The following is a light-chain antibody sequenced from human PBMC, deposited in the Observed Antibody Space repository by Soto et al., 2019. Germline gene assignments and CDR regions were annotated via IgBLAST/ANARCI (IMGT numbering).Light chain of an antibody. Sequence: QLVLTQSSSASASLGSSVKLTCPLSSGHSSYIIAWHQQQPGKAPRYLMKLEGSGSYNKGSGVPDRFSGSSSGADRYLTISNLQFEDEADYYCETWDFNTRVFGGGTKLTVL. CDR3: ETWDFNTRV. V-gene: IGLV4-60*02. J-gene: IGLJ3*02. CDR1: SGHSSYI. CDR2: LEGSGSY.